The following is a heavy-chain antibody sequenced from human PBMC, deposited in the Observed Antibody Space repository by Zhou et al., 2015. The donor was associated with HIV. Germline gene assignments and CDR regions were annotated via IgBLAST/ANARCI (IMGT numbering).Heavy chain of an antibody. V-gene: IGHV1-8*01. CDR2: MNPNSHNV. CDR1: GYTFTSCD. J-gene: IGHJ5*02. CDR3: AREGWEFLNWFDP. Sequence: QVQLVQSGAEVRKPGASVRVSCEASGYTFTSCDINWVRQAAGQGLEWMGWMNPNSHNVDYAQKFQGRVTMTGDTSISTAYMQMRSLRSDDTAVHYCAREGWEFLNWFDPWGQGTLVTVSS. D-gene: IGHD1-26*01.